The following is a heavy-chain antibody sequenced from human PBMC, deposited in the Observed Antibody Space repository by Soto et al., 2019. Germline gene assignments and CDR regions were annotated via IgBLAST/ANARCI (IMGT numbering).Heavy chain of an antibody. CDR2: ISYDGSNK. D-gene: IGHD1-26*01. J-gene: IGHJ4*02. Sequence: VGSLRLSCAASGFTFSSYAMHWVRQAPGKGLEWVAVISYDGSNKYYADSVKGRFTISRDNSKNTLYLQMNSLRAEDTAVYYCAREDELRPFDYWGQGTLVTVSS. CDR3: AREDELRPFDY. V-gene: IGHV3-30-3*01. CDR1: GFTFSSYA.